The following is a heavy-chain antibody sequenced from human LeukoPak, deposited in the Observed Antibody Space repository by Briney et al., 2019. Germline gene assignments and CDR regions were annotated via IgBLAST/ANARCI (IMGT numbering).Heavy chain of an antibody. Sequence: PSETLSLTCTVSDGSISSNNYFWGWLRQPPGKGLEWIGTIYYSGSTYYNPSLKSRVTISVDTSKNQFSLRLSSVTAADTAVYYCARHDSSGQYFQHWGQGTLVTVSS. V-gene: IGHV4-39*01. CDR1: DGSISSNNYF. CDR3: ARHDSSGQYFQH. J-gene: IGHJ1*01. CDR2: IYYSGST. D-gene: IGHD6-19*01.